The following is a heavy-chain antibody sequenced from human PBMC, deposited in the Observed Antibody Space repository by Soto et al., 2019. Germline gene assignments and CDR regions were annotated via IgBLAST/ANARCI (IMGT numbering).Heavy chain of an antibody. CDR2: VIPFLGIV. D-gene: IGHD2-2*01. CDR1: GGTFSNYA. V-gene: IGHV1-69*04. CDR3: ARDYCSTTSCHFRPYYCYMDV. Sequence: QVQLVQSGAEVKKPGSSVKVSCKASGGTFSNYAISWVPQAPGQGLEWMGRVIPFLGIVNYAQKFQGRVTIAADSSTSTAYMDLNSLRAEDTAVYYCARDYCSTTSCHFRPYYCYMDVWGKGTTVTVSS. J-gene: IGHJ6*03.